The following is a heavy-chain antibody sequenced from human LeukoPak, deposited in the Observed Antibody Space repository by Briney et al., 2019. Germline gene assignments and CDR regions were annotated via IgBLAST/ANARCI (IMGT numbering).Heavy chain of an antibody. Sequence: ASVKVSCKASGGTFSSDAISWVRQAPGQGREWMGWIIPVFGTANYAQKFQGRVTITADESTSTASMELSSLRSEDTAVYYCATHRYCRGGSCGTYYYYYYYYMDVWGKGTTVTISS. J-gene: IGHJ6*03. CDR1: GGTFSSDA. V-gene: IGHV1-69*13. CDR3: ATHRYCRGGSCGTYYYYYYYYMDV. CDR2: IIPVFGTA. D-gene: IGHD2-15*01.